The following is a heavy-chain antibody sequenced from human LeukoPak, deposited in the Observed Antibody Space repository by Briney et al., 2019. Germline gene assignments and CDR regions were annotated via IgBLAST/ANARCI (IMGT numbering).Heavy chain of an antibody. V-gene: IGHV3-23*01. CDR1: GFTFSSYG. J-gene: IGHJ4*02. Sequence: PGGSLRLSCAASGFTFSSYGMNWVRQAPGKGLEWVSGISGSGGTTYYADSVKGRFTISRDNSKNSLSLQVSSLRAEDTAVYYCARSIYDSSGYYHYFDYWGQGTLVTVSS. D-gene: IGHD3-22*01. CDR2: ISGSGGTT. CDR3: ARSIYDSSGYYHYFDY.